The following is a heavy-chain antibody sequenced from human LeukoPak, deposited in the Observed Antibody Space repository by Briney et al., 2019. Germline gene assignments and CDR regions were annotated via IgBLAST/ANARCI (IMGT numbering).Heavy chain of an antibody. D-gene: IGHD6-13*01. CDR3: AKDAAGSSWYYY. V-gene: IGHV3-23*01. Sequence: RTGGSLRLSCAASGFTFSSYAMSWVRQAPGKGLEWVSAISGSGGSTYCADSVKGRFTISRDNSKNTLYLQMNSLRAEDTAVYYCAKDAAGSSWYYYWGQGTLVTVSS. CDR2: ISGSGGST. J-gene: IGHJ4*02. CDR1: GFTFSSYA.